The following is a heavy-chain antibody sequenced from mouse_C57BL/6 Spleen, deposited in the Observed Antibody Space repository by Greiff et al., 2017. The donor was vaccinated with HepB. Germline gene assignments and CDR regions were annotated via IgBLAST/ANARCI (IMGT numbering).Heavy chain of an antibody. CDR1: GYSITSGYY. D-gene: IGHD1-1*01. CDR2: ISYDGSN. J-gene: IGHJ2*01. CDR3: AREKLLDY. V-gene: IGHV3-6*01. Sequence: EVQLVESGPGLVKPSQSLSLTCSVTGYSITSGYYWNWIRQFPGNKLEWMGYISYDGSNNYNPSLKNRISITRDTSKNQFFLKLNSVTTEDTATYYCAREKLLDYWGQGTTLTVSS.